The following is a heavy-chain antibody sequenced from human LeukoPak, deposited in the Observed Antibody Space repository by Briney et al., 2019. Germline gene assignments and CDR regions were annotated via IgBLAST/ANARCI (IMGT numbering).Heavy chain of an antibody. CDR2: INSDGSSL. D-gene: IGHD1-26*01. CDR1: GFTFSSYW. CDR3: ARSRYTGSHFDY. V-gene: IGHV3-74*01. J-gene: IGHJ4*02. Sequence: PGGSLRLSCAASGFTFSSYWVQWVRQAPGKGLVWISRINSDGSSLSYADSVKGRFTISRDNAKNTVYLQMNGLRAEDTAVYYCARSRYTGSHFDYWGQGTLVTVSS.